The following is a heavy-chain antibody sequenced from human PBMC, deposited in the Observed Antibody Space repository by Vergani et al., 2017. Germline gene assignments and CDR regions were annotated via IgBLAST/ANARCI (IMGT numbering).Heavy chain of an antibody. Sequence: EVQLVESGGGLVQPGGSLRLSCAASGFTFSSYWMHWVRQAPGKGLVWVSRINSDGSSTSYADSVKGRFTISRDNAKNTLYLQMNSLRAEDTAVYYCAKGVKRITMIVVVITTAKRGAFDIWGQGTMVTVSS. V-gene: IGHV3-74*01. CDR2: INSDGSST. D-gene: IGHD3-22*01. CDR1: GFTFSSYW. J-gene: IGHJ3*02. CDR3: AKGVKRITMIVVVITTAKRGAFDI.